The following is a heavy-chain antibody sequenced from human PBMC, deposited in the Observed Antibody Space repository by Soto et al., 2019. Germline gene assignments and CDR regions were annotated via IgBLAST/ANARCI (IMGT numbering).Heavy chain of an antibody. Sequence: QVQLVEPGGGVVQPGRSLRLSCAASGFTFSSYAMHWVRQAPGKGLEWVAVISYDGSNKYYADSVKGRFTISRDNSKNTLYLQMNSLRAEDTAVYYCARSVYSGYDVERDYYYGMDVWGQGTTVTVSS. D-gene: IGHD5-12*01. V-gene: IGHV3-30-3*01. CDR2: ISYDGSNK. J-gene: IGHJ6*02. CDR1: GFTFSSYA. CDR3: ARSVYSGYDVERDYYYGMDV.